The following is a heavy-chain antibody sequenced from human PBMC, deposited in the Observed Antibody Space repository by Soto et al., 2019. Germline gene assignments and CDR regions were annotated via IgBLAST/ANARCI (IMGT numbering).Heavy chain of an antibody. D-gene: IGHD6-6*01. V-gene: IGHV1-2*02. J-gene: IGHJ5*02. CDR3: ARGGPYNSSSGDWFDP. CDR1: GHTFTGYY. CDR2: INPNSGGP. Sequence: QVQLVQSGAEVKKPGASVKVSCKASGHTFTGYYLHWVRQAPGQGLEWMGWINPNSGGPNYAQKFQGRVTMTRDTSISTAYMELSRLRSDDTAIYYCARGGPYNSSSGDWFDPWGQGTLVTVSS.